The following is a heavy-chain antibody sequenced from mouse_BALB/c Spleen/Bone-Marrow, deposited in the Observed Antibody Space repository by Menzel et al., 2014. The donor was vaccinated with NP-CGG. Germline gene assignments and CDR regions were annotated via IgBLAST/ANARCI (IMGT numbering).Heavy chain of an antibody. CDR2: IYPGDGDT. Sequence: VKLVESGAELVRPGSSLKISCKASGYAFSSYWMNWVKRRPGQGLEWIGQIYPGDGDTNYNGKFKGKATLTADKSSSTAYMQLSSLTSEDSAVYFCARSTSTMDYWGQGTTLTVSS. CDR3: ARSTSTMDY. CDR1: GYAFSSYW. J-gene: IGHJ2*01. D-gene: IGHD1-1*02. V-gene: IGHV1-80*01.